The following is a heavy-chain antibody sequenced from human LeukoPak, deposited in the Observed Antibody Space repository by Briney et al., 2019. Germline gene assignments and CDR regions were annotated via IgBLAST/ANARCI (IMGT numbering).Heavy chain of an antibody. CDR2: IYHSGST. Sequence: SETLSLTCTVSGYSISSGYYWGWIRQPPGKGLEWIGSIYHSGSTYYNPSLKSRVTISVDTSKNQFSLKLSSVTAADTAVYYCARERGFMTDYWGQGTLVTVSS. CDR3: ARERGFMTDY. D-gene: IGHD3-16*01. V-gene: IGHV4-38-2*02. J-gene: IGHJ4*02. CDR1: GYSISSGYY.